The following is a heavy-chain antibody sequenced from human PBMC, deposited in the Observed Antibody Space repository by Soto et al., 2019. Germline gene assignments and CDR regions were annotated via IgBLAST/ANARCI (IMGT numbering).Heavy chain of an antibody. D-gene: IGHD1-26*01. CDR2: ISSSGSYT. J-gene: IGHJ4*02. Sequence: GGSLRLSCGASGFVFYDYYMSWIRQAPGKGLEWVSYISSSGSYTNFADSVKGRFTISRDNAKNSLYLQMNSLRAEDTAVYYCVRTKWELRYYFDFWGQGTLVTVSS. CDR3: VRTKWELRYYFDF. CDR1: GFVFYDYY. V-gene: IGHV3-11*06.